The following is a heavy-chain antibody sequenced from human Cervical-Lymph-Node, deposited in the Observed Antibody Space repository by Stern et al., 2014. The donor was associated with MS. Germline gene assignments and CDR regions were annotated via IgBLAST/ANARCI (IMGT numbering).Heavy chain of an antibody. CDR1: GYTFTDYY. Sequence: QMQLVQSGAEVKKPGASVKVSCKASGYTFTDYYMHWVRQAPGQGLEWMGWINPNSGGTNYAQKFQGWVTMTRDTSLSTAYMDLTRLRSDDTAVYYCARGGRSSGWSPPDAFDIWGQGTMVTVSS. D-gene: IGHD6-19*01. CDR3: ARGGRSSGWSPPDAFDI. CDR2: INPNSGGT. V-gene: IGHV1-2*04. J-gene: IGHJ3*02.